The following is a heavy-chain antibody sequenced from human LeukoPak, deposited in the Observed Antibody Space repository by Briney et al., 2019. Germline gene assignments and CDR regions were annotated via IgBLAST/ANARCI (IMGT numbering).Heavy chain of an antibody. CDR1: GYTFTSYA. D-gene: IGHD1-14*01. Sequence: ASVKVSCKASGYTFTSYAISWVRQAPGQGLEWMGGIIPIFGTANYAQKFQGRVTITADESTSTAYMELSSLRSEDTAVYYCASRTPENWFDPWGQGTLVTVSS. J-gene: IGHJ5*02. CDR3: ASRTPENWFDP. V-gene: IGHV1-69*13. CDR2: IIPIFGTA.